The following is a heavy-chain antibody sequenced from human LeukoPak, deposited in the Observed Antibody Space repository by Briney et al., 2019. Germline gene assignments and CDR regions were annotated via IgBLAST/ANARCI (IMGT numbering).Heavy chain of an antibody. CDR2: TRNKANSYTT. CDR1: GFTFSEHY. D-gene: IGHD6-19*01. V-gene: IGHV3-72*01. CDR3: ARENGTAVAGTRGAFDI. J-gene: IGHJ3*02. Sequence: GSLRLSCAASGFTFSEHYMDWVRPAPGKGLEWVGRTRNKANSYTTEYAASVKGRFTISRDDSKNSLYLQMNSLKTEDTAVYYCARENGTAVAGTRGAFDIWGQGTMVTVSS.